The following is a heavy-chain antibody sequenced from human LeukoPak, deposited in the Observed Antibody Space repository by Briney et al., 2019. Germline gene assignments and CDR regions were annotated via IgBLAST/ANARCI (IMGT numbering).Heavy chain of an antibody. CDR2: IIPTFGTA. Sequence: SVKVSCKASGGTFSSYAISWVRQAPGQGLVWMGRIIPTFGTANYAQKFQGRVTITTDESTSTAYMELSSLRSEDTAVYYCATGDYYDSSGYYPNFTFDYWGQGTLVTVSS. D-gene: IGHD3-22*01. V-gene: IGHV1-69*05. CDR1: GGTFSSYA. J-gene: IGHJ4*02. CDR3: ATGDYYDSSGYYPNFTFDY.